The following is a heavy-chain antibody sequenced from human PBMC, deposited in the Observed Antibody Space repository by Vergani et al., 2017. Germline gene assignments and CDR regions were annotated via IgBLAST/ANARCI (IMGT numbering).Heavy chain of an antibody. J-gene: IGHJ4*02. CDR3: ASDDTAMVTPQGCFDY. D-gene: IGHD5-18*01. CDR2: INPNSGGT. CDR1: GYTFTGYY. V-gene: IGHV1-2*02. Sequence: QVQLVQSGAEVKKPGASVKVSCKASGYTFTGYYMHWVRQAPGQGLEWMGWINPNSGGTNYAQKFQGRVTMTRDTSISTAYMELSRLRSDDTAVYYCASDDTAMVTPQGCFDYWGQGTLVTVSS.